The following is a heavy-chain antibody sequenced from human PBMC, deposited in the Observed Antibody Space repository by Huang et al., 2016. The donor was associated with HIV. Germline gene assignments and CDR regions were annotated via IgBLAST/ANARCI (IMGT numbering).Heavy chain of an antibody. Sequence: QVQLQQWGAGLLRPSETLSLTCAVYGGSFSGYYGTWIRQPPGKGREWIGEINQSESTNNNPALKSRVTISGDTSRNQFSLTLTSVTAADTAVYDCARGQGGYYYYYMDVWGKGTTVTVSS. CDR1: GGSFSGYY. CDR2: INQSEST. CDR3: ARGQGGYYYYYMDV. J-gene: IGHJ6*03. V-gene: IGHV4-34*01.